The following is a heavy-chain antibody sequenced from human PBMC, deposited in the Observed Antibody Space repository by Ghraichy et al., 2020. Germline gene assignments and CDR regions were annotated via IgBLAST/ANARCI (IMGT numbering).Heavy chain of an antibody. V-gene: IGHV3-23*01. D-gene: IGHD6-19*01. Sequence: SCAASGFTFNSYAMSWVRQAPGKGLEWVSTISGSGDSTYYADSVKGRFTISRDNSKNTLYLQMNSLRAEDTAVYYCAKAGSGWVHWYFDLWGRGTLVTVSS. CDR1: GFTFNSYA. J-gene: IGHJ2*01. CDR2: ISGSGDST. CDR3: AKAGSGWVHWYFDL.